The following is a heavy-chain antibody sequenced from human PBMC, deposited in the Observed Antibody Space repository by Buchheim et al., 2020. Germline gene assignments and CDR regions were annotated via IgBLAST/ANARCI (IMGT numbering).Heavy chain of an antibody. CDR2: ISPYNGNT. Sequence: QVQLVQSGAEVKKPGASVKVSCKASGYIFTSYGISWVRQAPGQGLEWMGWISPYNGNTDYGQNFQDSVSMTTYTSTTTAYMELTSLRSDDTAVYYCARAYCSGGTCPYYYYFGMDVWGQGTT. D-gene: IGHD2-15*01. V-gene: IGHV1-18*01. CDR1: GYIFTSYG. CDR3: ARAYCSGGTCPYYYYFGMDV. J-gene: IGHJ6*02.